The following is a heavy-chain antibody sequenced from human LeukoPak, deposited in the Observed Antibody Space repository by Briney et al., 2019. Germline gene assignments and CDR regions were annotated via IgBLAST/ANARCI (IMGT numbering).Heavy chain of an antibody. V-gene: IGHV5-51*01. CDR3: AGQGLPGTYTY. Sequence: GESLKISCQGSGYIFTSDWIAWVRQMPGKGLEWMGIIYPGDSDTRYSPSFQGHVTISADKSISTAYLQWTSLKASDTVMYYCAGQGLPGTYTYWGQGTLVSVSS. J-gene: IGHJ4*01. CDR1: GYIFTSDW. CDR2: IYPGDSDT. D-gene: IGHD1-14*01.